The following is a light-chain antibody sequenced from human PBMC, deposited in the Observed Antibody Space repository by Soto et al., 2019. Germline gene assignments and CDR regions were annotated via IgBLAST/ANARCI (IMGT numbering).Light chain of an antibody. CDR1: QSIDNW. CDR3: QHYDTFPYT. J-gene: IGKJ2*01. V-gene: IGKV1-5*01. CDR2: DAS. Sequence: DMQMTQSPSFVSASVGDRVTITCRASQSIDNWLAWYQQKPGKAPKLLIYDASTLESGVSSGFSGSGSGTELTLTSISLRPDDFATYYCQHYDTFPYTLGQGTKLEIK.